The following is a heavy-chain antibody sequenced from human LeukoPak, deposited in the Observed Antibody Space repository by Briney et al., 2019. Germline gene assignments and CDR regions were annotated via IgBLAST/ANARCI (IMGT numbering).Heavy chain of an antibody. V-gene: IGHV3-73*01. Sequence: GFLRLSCAASGFTFSGSAMHWVRQASGKGLEWVGRIRSKANSYATAYAASVKGRFTISRDDSKNTAYLQMNSLKTEDMAVYYCTRQRIMITFGGVVMGMDVWGQGTTVTVSS. J-gene: IGHJ6*02. CDR3: TRQRIMITFGGVVMGMDV. CDR2: IRSKANSYAT. D-gene: IGHD3-16*01. CDR1: GFTFSGSA.